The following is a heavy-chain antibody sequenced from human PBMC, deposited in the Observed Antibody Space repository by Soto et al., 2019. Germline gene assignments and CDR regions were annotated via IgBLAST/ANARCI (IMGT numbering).Heavy chain of an antibody. J-gene: IGHJ6*02. Sequence: SQTLSLTCPVSDDCSSRCEHYWSWIRQHPGKGLEWIGYIKYSGSTYYNPSLKSRVTISVDTSKNQFSLKLSSVTAADTAVYYCARDHRARGYYYYGMDVWGQGTTVTVSS. CDR2: IKYSGST. CDR3: ARDHRARGYYYYGMDV. D-gene: IGHD3-10*01. V-gene: IGHV4-31*03. CDR1: DDCSSRCEHY.